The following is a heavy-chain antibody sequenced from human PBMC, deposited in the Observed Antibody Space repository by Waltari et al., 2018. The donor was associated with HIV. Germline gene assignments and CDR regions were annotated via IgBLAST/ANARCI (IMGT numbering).Heavy chain of an antibody. Sequence: EAQLVESGGGSVQPGRSLRLSCAAPGLKFGNYAMNWVRQAPGKALEWVSGISWNSGNIEYADSVKGRFTISRDNGKNSLYLQMNSLRSEDTGLYYCAKDMGIFYAYGMDVWGQGTAVTVSS. V-gene: IGHV3-9*01. CDR2: ISWNSGNI. CDR1: GLKFGNYA. D-gene: IGHD2-8*01. J-gene: IGHJ6*02. CDR3: AKDMGIFYAYGMDV.